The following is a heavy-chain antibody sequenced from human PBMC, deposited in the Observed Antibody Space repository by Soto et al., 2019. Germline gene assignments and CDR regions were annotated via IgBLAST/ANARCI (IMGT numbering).Heavy chain of an antibody. CDR1: GFTFSNYA. D-gene: IGHD5-18*01. CDR3: VKERSGHRYDAS. J-gene: IGHJ5*02. V-gene: IGHV3-23*01. Sequence: PGGSLRLSCAASGFTFSNYAMSWLRQPPGKGLEWVSAISGSGDRTYYADSVKGRFTISRDNSKNTLYLQMNSLRAEDSAVYYCVKERSGHRYDASWGQGTLVTV. CDR2: ISGSGDRT.